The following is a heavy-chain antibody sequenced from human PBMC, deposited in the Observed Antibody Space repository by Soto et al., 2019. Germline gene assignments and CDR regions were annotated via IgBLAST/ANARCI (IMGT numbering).Heavy chain of an antibody. CDR1: GGPMNNYY. J-gene: IGHJ6*02. D-gene: IGHD3-10*01. V-gene: IGHV4-59*08. CDR2: MGYNGFT. CDR3: ARQGFGELHGLVDV. Sequence: QVQLQESGPGLVKPSETLSLTCTISGGPMNNYYCSWFRQPRGQGLEWIGYMGYNGFTRYNPSLRSRVAISLDTAKNQFSLNLSSVTAADTAHYYCARQGFGELHGLVDVWGQGITVTVSS.